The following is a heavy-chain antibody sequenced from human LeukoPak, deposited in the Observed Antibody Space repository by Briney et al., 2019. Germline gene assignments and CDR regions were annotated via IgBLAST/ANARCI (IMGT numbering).Heavy chain of an antibody. J-gene: IGHJ4*02. CDR1: GGSISSYY. D-gene: IGHD5-12*01. CDR3: ARFGWLRSDWFDY. V-gene: IGHV4-59*08. CDR2: IYYSGST. Sequence: PSETLSLTCTVSGGSISSYYWSWIRQPPGKGLEWIGYIYYSGSTKYKPSLKSRVTISVDTSKNQFSLKLSSVTAADTAVYYCARFGWLRSDWFDYWGQGTLVTVSS.